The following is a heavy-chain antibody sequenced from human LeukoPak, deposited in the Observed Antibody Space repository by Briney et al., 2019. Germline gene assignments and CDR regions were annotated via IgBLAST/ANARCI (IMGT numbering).Heavy chain of an antibody. CDR2: ISYDGTNK. CDR3: AKPLVGATTESCYFDY. V-gene: IGHV3-30*18. Sequence: GRSLRLSCAASGFTFSDYGMHWVRQAPGKGLEWVAVISYDGTNKYYVDSVKGRFTISRDNSKNTLYLQMNSLRAEDTAVYYCAKPLVGATTESCYFDYWGQGTLVTVSS. CDR1: GFTFSDYG. J-gene: IGHJ4*02. D-gene: IGHD1-26*01.